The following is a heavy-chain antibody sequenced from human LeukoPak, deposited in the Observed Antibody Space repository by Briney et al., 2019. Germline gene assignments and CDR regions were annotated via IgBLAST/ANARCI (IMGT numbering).Heavy chain of an antibody. CDR1: GFTFSSYA. D-gene: IGHD1-7*01. J-gene: IGHJ4*02. Sequence: PGGSLRLSCAASGFTFSSYAMHWVRQAPGKGLEWVAVISYDGSNKYYADSVKGRFTISRDNSKNTLYLQMNSLRAEDTAVYYCARGGKLELPAYWGQGTLVTVSS. CDR3: ARGGKLELPAY. CDR2: ISYDGSNK. V-gene: IGHV3-30*01.